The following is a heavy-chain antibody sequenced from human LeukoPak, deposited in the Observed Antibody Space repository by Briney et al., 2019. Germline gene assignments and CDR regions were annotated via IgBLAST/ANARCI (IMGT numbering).Heavy chain of an antibody. CDR1: GFTFSSYT. Sequence: GGSLRLSCAASGFTFSSYTMSWVRQAPGKGLEWVSGISGSGGNTYYADSVKGRFTISRDNSKNTLYLQMNSLRAEDTAVYYCARALSVATEPPYYYYGMDVWGQGTTVTVSS. V-gene: IGHV3-23*01. CDR3: ARALSVATEPPYYYYGMDV. D-gene: IGHD5-12*01. J-gene: IGHJ6*02. CDR2: ISGSGGNT.